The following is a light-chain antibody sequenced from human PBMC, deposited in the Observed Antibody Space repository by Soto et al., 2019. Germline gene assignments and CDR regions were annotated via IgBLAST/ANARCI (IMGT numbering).Light chain of an antibody. J-gene: IGKJ1*01. Sequence: EIVMTQSPSTLSVSPGSRSTLSWGASQIVSSKLAWYQQKAGQAPGLLIYGASTRATGIPARFSGSGSGTEFTLTISRLQSEDFAVYYCQQYNNWRTFGQGTKVDIK. CDR2: GAS. CDR1: QIVSSK. V-gene: IGKV3-15*01. CDR3: QQYNNWRT.